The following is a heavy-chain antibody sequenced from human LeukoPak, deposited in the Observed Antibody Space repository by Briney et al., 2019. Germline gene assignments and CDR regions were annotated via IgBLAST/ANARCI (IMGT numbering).Heavy chain of an antibody. J-gene: IGHJ6*03. Sequence: SETLSLTCTVSGGSISSYYWSWIRQPPGKGLEWIGYIYYSGSTNYNPSLKSRVTISVDTSKNQFSLKLSSVTAADTAVYYCATNLVPAAIGGHYYYYYYMDVWGKGTTVTVSS. CDR1: GGSISSYY. CDR2: IYYSGST. CDR3: ATNLVPAAIGGHYYYYYYMDV. D-gene: IGHD2-2*02. V-gene: IGHV4-59*01.